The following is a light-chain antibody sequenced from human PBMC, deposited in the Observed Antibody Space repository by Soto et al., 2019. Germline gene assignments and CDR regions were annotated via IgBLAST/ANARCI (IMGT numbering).Light chain of an antibody. Sequence: EIVLTQSPATLSLSPGERATLSCRASQSVSSYLDWYQQKPGQAPTLLIYDASNRATGIPARFSGSGSGTDFTLTIRSLEPEDFAVYYCQQRSNWLTFGGGTKVEIK. J-gene: IGKJ4*01. V-gene: IGKV3-11*01. CDR2: DAS. CDR1: QSVSSY. CDR3: QQRSNWLT.